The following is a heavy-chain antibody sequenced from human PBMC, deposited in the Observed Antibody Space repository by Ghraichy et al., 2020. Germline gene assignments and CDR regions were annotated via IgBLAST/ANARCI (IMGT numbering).Heavy chain of an antibody. V-gene: IGHV5-51*01. CDR2: IYPGDSDT. CDR3: ARFLGNYSPYFDY. J-gene: IGHJ4*02. D-gene: IGHD4-11*01. CDR1: GYSFTTYW. Sequence: GESLNISCKGSGYSFTTYWIAWVRQMPGKGLEWMGNIYPGDSDTRYSPSFQGQVTISADESINTAYLQWSSLKASDTAMYYCARFLGNYSPYFDYWGQGTLVTVSS.